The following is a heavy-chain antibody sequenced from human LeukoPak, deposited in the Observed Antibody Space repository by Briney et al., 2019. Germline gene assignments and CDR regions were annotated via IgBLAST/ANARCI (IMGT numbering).Heavy chain of an antibody. J-gene: IGHJ4*02. CDR1: GFTFSSYA. V-gene: IGHV3-48*04. Sequence: GGSLRLSCVASGFTFSSYAMSWVRQAPGKGLEWVSYISSSGSTIYYADSVKGRFTISRDNAKNSLYLQMNSLRAEDTAVYYCARDLDGYSYGFGLDYWGQGTLVTVSS. CDR3: ARDLDGYSYGFGLDY. D-gene: IGHD5-18*01. CDR2: ISSSGSTI.